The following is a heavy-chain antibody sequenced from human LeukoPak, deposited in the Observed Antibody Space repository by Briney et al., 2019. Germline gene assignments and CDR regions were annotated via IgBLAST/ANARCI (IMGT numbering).Heavy chain of an antibody. D-gene: IGHD3-9*01. CDR1: GVSISSGGYY. CDR3: ARYLRYSNWFDP. Sequence: SETLSLTCTVSGVSISSGGYYWSWIRQHPGKGLEWIGYIYYSGSTYYNPSLKSRVTISVDTSKNQFSLKLSSVTAADTAAYYCARYLRYSNWFDPWGQGTLVTVSS. J-gene: IGHJ5*02. V-gene: IGHV4-31*03. CDR2: IYYSGST.